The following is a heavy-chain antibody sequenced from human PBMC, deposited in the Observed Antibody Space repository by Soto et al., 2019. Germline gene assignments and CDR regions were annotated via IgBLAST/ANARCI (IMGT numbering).Heavy chain of an antibody. V-gene: IGHV4-59*08. CDR1: GGSISSYY. CDR2: IYYSGST. Sequence: SETLSLTCTVSGGSISSYYWSWIRQPPGKGLEWIGYIYYSGSTNYNPSLKSRVTISVDTSKNQFSLKLSSVTAADTAVYYCARADGWFGEDSSGYTYYYGMDVWGQGTTVTVSS. J-gene: IGHJ6*02. CDR3: ARADGWFGEDSSGYTYYYGMDV. D-gene: IGHD3-22*01.